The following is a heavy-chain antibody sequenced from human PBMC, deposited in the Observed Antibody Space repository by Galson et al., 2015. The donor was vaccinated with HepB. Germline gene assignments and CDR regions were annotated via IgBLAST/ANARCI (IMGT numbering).Heavy chain of an antibody. CDR1: GFPFSNNW. Sequence: SLRLSCAFSGFPFSNNWIHWVRQAPGKGLEWLSRFKSDGSITDYADSVKGRFTISRDNTKNTVYLQMNSLRADDTAVYHCARDPRDGYSHFDYWGQGTLVTVSS. J-gene: IGHJ4*02. D-gene: IGHD5-24*01. CDR3: ARDPRDGYSHFDY. V-gene: IGHV3-74*01. CDR2: FKSDGSIT.